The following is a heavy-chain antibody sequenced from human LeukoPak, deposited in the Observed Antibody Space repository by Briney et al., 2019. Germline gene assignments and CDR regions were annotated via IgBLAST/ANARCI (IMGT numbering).Heavy chain of an antibody. CDR1: GLTFSNFG. CDR3: ARRYCSGGTCYYFDY. V-gene: IGHV3-23*01. D-gene: IGHD2-15*01. CDR2: ISRSGGNT. J-gene: IGHJ4*02. Sequence: GGSLRLSCAASGLTFSNFGMNWVRQAPGKGLEFVSGISRSGGNTYYADSVKGRFTISRDNSKNTLYLQMNSLRAEDTAVYYCARRYCSGGTCYYFDYWSQGTLVTVSS.